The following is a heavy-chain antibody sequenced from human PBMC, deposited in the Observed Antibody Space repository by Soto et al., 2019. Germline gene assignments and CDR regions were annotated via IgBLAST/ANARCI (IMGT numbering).Heavy chain of an antibody. CDR2: INPDGSGE. CDR1: GFSFEIYW. Sequence: EVHLVESGGGLVQPGGSLRLSCAASGFSFEIYWMGWVRQAPGKGLEWVANINPDGSGEYYLDSVKGRFTISRDNAKNSVYLQMNSLVGDDTAVYYCARENWFSDYWGQGTPVTVSS. CDR3: ARENWFSDY. D-gene: IGHD3-10*01. V-gene: IGHV3-7*01. J-gene: IGHJ4*02.